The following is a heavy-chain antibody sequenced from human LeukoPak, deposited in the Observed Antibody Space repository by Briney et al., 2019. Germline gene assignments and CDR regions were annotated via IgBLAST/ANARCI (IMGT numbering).Heavy chain of an antibody. CDR2: IYYSGST. CDR3: ASCAIIDAFDI. D-gene: IGHD2-21*01. J-gene: IGHJ3*02. CDR1: GGSISSYY. V-gene: IGHV4-59*01. Sequence: SETLSLTCTVSGGSISSYYWSWIRQPPGKGLEWIGYIYYSGSTYYNPSLKSRVTISVDTSKNQFSLKLSSVTAADTAVYYCASCAIIDAFDIWGQGTMVTVSS.